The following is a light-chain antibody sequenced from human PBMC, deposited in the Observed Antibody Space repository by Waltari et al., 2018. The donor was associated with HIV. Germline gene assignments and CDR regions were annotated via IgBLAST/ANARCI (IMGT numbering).Light chain of an antibody. V-gene: IGKV1-27*01. CDR3: QKYNSAPWT. Sequence: DIQMTQSPSSLSASVGDRVTITCRASPGISNYLAWYQQKPGKVPKLLIYAASTLQSGAPSRFGGSGSGTDFTLTISSLQPEDVATYYCQKYNSAPWTFGQGTKVEIK. CDR1: PGISNY. J-gene: IGKJ1*01. CDR2: AAS.